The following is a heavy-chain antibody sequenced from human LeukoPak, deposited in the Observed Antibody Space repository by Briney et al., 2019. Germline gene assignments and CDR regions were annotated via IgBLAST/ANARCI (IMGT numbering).Heavy chain of an antibody. Sequence: GASVKVSCKASGYTFTSYGISWVRQAPGQGLEWMGWISAYNGNTNYAQKLQGRVTMTTDTSTSTAYMELRSLRSDDTAVYYCARGRRSDSVGRASFKRATGYLDYWGQGTLVTVSS. D-gene: IGHD5-24*01. CDR3: ARGRRSDSVGRASFKRATGYLDY. CDR2: ISAYNGNT. CDR1: GYTFTSYG. V-gene: IGHV1-18*01. J-gene: IGHJ4*02.